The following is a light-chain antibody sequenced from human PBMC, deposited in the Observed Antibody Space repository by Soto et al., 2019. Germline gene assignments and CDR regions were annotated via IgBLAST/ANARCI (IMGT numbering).Light chain of an antibody. CDR2: GTS. J-gene: IGKJ1*01. Sequence: DIQMTQSPSALSASVGDRVTITCRASQSISHWLAWYQQKPGRAPKLLIYGTSTLQSGVPSRFSGSGSGTKFTLTITSLQPDDFATYYCQQYNGYSRAFGQGTEVEVK. CDR3: QQYNGYSRA. CDR1: QSISHW. V-gene: IGKV1-5*01.